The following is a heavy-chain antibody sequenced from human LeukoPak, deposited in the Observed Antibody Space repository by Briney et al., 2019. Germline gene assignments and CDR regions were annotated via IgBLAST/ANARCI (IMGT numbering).Heavy chain of an antibody. CDR1: GFTFSGYA. CDR3: AKDRAVVVAATNGGN. CDR2: ISGSGGST. J-gene: IGHJ4*02. D-gene: IGHD2-15*01. V-gene: IGHV3-23*01. Sequence: GGSLRLSCAASGFTFSGYAMSWVRQAPGKGLEWVSCISGSGGSTYYADSVKGRFTISRDNSKNTLYLQMNSLRVDDTAVYYCAKDRAVVVAATNGGNWGQGTLVTVSS.